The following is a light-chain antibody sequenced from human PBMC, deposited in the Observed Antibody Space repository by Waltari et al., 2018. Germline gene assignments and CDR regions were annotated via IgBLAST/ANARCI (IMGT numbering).Light chain of an antibody. V-gene: IGKV3D-20*01. Sequence: IVLTQSPATLSLSPGERATLSCGASQSISGNYVAWYQQKPGLAPRLLIYDASTRATGIPDRFSGSASGTDFTLTISRLETEDFAVYYCQHYDSSPPWTFGQGTKVEVK. CDR2: DAS. J-gene: IGKJ1*01. CDR1: QSISGNY. CDR3: QHYDSSPPWT.